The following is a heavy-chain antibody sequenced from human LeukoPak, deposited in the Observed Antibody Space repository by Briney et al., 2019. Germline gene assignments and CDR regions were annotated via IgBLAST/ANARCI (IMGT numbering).Heavy chain of an antibody. CDR1: GFTFSSYG. CDR2: ISYGGSNK. V-gene: IGHV3-30*18. J-gene: IGHJ4*02. CDR3: AKDNGDYGYFDY. Sequence: PGRSLRLSCAASGFTFSSYGMHWVRQAPGKGLEWVAVISYGGSNKYYADSVKGRFTISRDNSKNTLYLQMNSLRAEDTAVYYCAKDNGDYGYFDYWGQGTLVTVSS. D-gene: IGHD4-17*01.